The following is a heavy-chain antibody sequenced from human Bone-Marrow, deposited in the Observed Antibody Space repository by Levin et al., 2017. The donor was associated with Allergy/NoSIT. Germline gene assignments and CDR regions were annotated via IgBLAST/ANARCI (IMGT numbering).Heavy chain of an antibody. D-gene: IGHD2-21*02. CDR1: GFTFNTHA. CDR2: LSNSGGTA. CDR3: ARELVAVPTAIFDS. Sequence: GGSLRLSCAASGFTFNTHAMNWVRQAPGKGLEWVSGLSNSGGTAYYGDPVKGRFIISRDNSNNKLYLQMDNLRVEDTAIYYCARELVAVPTAIFDSWGQGTVVTVSS. J-gene: IGHJ5*01. V-gene: IGHV3-23*01.